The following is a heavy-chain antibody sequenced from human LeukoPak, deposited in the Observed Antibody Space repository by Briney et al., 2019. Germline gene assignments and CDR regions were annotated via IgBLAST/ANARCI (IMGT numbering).Heavy chain of an antibody. CDR1: GGSISSYY. J-gene: IGHJ6*02. Sequence: SETLSLTCTVSGGSISSYYWSWIRQPAGKGLEWIGRIYTSGSTNYNPSLKSRVAMSVDTSKNQFSLKLSSVTAADTAVYYCARASGYSLYYYYYGMDVWGQGTTVTVSS. CDR2: IYTSGST. D-gene: IGHD3-3*01. V-gene: IGHV4-4*07. CDR3: ARASGYSLYYYYYGMDV.